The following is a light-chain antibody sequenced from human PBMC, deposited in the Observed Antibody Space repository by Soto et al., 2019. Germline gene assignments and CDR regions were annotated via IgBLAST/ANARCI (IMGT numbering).Light chain of an antibody. CDR3: QQHGNCHLT. J-gene: IGKJ1*01. V-gene: IGKV1-5*01. Sequence: IQMSQSPSTLAASAGVPIPITCRASQRINNCLAWYQQKPGKAPKLLISGASSLQSGVPSRCSGSASGTEFTLTSSSQPQDDVVYYYQQHGNCHLTFGQGTKVDIK. CDR1: QRINNC. CDR2: GAS.